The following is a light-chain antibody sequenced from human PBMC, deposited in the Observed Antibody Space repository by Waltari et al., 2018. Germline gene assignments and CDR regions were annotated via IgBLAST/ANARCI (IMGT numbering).Light chain of an antibody. CDR1: SSDVGSYNF. CDR3: CSYAGDSIYV. J-gene: IGLJ1*01. V-gene: IGLV2-23*02. Sequence: QSALTQPASVSGSPGQSIPISCTGTSSDVGSYNFVSWYQQYPGKAPKLMIFEVSKRPAGVSNRFSGSKSGYTASLTISGLQAEDEADYYCCSYAGDSIYVFGTGTKVTVL. CDR2: EVS.